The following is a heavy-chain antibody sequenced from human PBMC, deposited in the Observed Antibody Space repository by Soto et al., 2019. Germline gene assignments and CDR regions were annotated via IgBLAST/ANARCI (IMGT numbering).Heavy chain of an antibody. V-gene: IGHV3-53*01. CDR3: ARADSHYYDSSGYYPGAFDI. CDR1: GFTVSSNY. Sequence: GGSLRLSCAASGFTVSSNYMSWVRQAPGKGLEWVSVIYSGGSTYYADSVKGRFTISRDNSKNTLYLQMNSLRAEDTAVYYCARADSHYYDSSGYYPGAFDIWGQGTMVTVSS. J-gene: IGHJ3*02. CDR2: IYSGGST. D-gene: IGHD3-22*01.